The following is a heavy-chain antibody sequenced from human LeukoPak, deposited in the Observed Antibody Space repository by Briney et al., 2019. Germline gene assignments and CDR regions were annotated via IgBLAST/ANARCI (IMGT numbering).Heavy chain of an antibody. J-gene: IGHJ4*02. CDR1: GYTLTELS. CDR2: FDPEDGET. Sequence: ASVKVSCKVSGYTLTELSMHWVRQAPGKGLEWMGGFDPEDGETIYAQKFQGRVTMTEDTSTDTAYMELSSLRSEDTAVYYCATGGESIAARSPFDYWGQGTLVTVSS. V-gene: IGHV1-24*01. D-gene: IGHD6-6*01. CDR3: ATGGESIAARSPFDY.